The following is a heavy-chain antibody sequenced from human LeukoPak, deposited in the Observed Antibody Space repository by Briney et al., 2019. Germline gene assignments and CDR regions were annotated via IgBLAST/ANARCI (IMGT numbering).Heavy chain of an antibody. D-gene: IGHD6-13*01. Sequence: SSETLSLTCAVYGGSFSGYYWSWIRQPPGKGLEWIGEINHSGSTNYNPSLKSRVTISVDTSKNQFSLKLSSVTAADTAVYYCARVGYSSSWSTPGFDYWGQGTLVTVSS. J-gene: IGHJ4*02. V-gene: IGHV4-34*01. CDR2: INHSGST. CDR1: GGSFSGYY. CDR3: ARVGYSSSWSTPGFDY.